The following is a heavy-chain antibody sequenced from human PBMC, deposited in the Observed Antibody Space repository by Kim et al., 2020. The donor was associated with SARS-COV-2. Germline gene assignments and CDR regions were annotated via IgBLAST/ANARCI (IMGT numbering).Heavy chain of an antibody. CDR3: ARARLYGDFNWFDP. Sequence: SETLSLTCTVSGGSISSSSYYWGWIRQPPGKGLEWIGSIYYSGSTYYNPSLKSRVTISVDTSKNQFSLKLSSVTAADTAVYYCARARLYGDFNWFDPWGQGTLVTVSS. J-gene: IGHJ5*02. CDR2: IYYSGST. CDR1: GGSISSSSYY. V-gene: IGHV4-39*01. D-gene: IGHD4-17*01.